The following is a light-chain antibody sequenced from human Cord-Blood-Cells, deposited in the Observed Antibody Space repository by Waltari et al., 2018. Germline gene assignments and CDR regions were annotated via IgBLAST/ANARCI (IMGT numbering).Light chain of an antibody. CDR3: QQYNSYLT. Sequence: DIQMTQSPSTLSASVGDRVTTTCRASQSISIRLSGYQQKPGKPPKLLIYDASSLESGVPSRCSGSGSGTEFTLTISSLQPDDFATYYCQQYNSYLTFGGGTKVEIK. CDR1: QSISIR. CDR2: DAS. V-gene: IGKV1-5*01. J-gene: IGKJ4*01.